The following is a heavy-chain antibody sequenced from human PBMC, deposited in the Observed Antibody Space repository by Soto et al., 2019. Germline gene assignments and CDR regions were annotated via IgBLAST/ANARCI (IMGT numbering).Heavy chain of an antibody. D-gene: IGHD3-10*01. Sequence: QVQLVESGGGVVQPGRSLRLSCAASGFTFSSYGMHWVRQAPGKGLEWVAVIWYDGNNKYYADSVKGRFTISRDNSKNTLYLQMNSLRAEDTAVYYCARDSYYYGSGSKILAYYFDYWGQGTLVTVSS. CDR2: IWYDGNNK. CDR1: GFTFSSYG. V-gene: IGHV3-33*01. J-gene: IGHJ4*02. CDR3: ARDSYYYGSGSKILAYYFDY.